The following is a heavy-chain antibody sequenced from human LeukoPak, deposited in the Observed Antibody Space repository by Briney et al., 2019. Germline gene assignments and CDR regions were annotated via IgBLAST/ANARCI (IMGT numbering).Heavy chain of an antibody. Sequence: PSETLSLTCAVYGGSFSGYYWSWIRQPPGKGLEWIGEINHSGSTNYNPSLKSRVTISVDTSKNQFSLKLSSVTAADTAVYYCARAFRGGYSSCYQSPFDYWGQGTLVTVSS. CDR2: INHSGST. V-gene: IGHV4-34*01. CDR3: ARAFRGGYSSCYQSPFDY. D-gene: IGHD3-22*01. CDR1: GGSFSGYY. J-gene: IGHJ4*02.